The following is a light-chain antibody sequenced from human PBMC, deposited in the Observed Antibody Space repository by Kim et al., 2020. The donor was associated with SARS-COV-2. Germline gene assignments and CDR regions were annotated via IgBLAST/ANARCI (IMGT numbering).Light chain of an antibody. J-gene: IGKJ2*01. V-gene: IGKV3-11*01. CDR3: QQHSNWPREYT. CDR1: QSVSIY. CDR2: DAS. Sequence: SPGERATLSCRASQSVSIYLAWYQQKPGQPPRLLIYDASNRATGIPARFSGSGSGTDFTLTISSLEPEDFAVYYCQQHSNWPREYTFGQGTKLEI.